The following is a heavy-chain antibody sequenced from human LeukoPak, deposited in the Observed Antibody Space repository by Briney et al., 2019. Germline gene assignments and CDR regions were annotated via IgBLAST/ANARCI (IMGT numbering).Heavy chain of an antibody. D-gene: IGHD3-22*01. CDR1: GCTFTSYA. Sequence: ASVKVSCKASGCTFTSYAMNWVRQAPGQGLEWMGWINTNTGNPTYAQGFTGRFVFSLDTSVSTAYLQISSLKAEDTAVYYCARDVGYYDSSGYYLGWFDPWGQGTLVTVSS. CDR2: INTNTGNP. CDR3: ARDVGYYDSSGYYLGWFDP. J-gene: IGHJ5*02. V-gene: IGHV7-4-1*02.